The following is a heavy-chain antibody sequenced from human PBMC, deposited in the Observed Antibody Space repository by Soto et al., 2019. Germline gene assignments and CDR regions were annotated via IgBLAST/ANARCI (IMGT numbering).Heavy chain of an antibody. V-gene: IGHV1-18*01. J-gene: IGHJ6*02. CDR2: ISAYNGNT. D-gene: IGHD3-3*01. Sequence: ASVKVSCKASGYTFTSYGISWVRQAPGQGLEWMGWISAYNGNTNYAQKLQGRVTMTTDTSTSTDYMELRSLRSDDTAVYYCARDTYYDFWSGYYSYYGTDVWGQGTTVTVSS. CDR3: ARDTYYDFWSGYYSYYGTDV. CDR1: GYTFTSYG.